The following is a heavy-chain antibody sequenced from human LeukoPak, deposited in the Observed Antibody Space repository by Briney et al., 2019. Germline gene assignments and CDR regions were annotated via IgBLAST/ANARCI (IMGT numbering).Heavy chain of an antibody. Sequence: SETLSLTCTVSSGSISTSNYYWSWIRQPAGKGLEWIGRIYTSGSTNYNPSLKSRVTISVDTSKNQFSLKLSSVTAADTAVYYCARDLLTSGWFDPWGQGTLVTVSS. J-gene: IGHJ5*02. D-gene: IGHD4/OR15-4a*01. CDR1: SGSISTSNYY. CDR2: IYTSGST. V-gene: IGHV4-61*02. CDR3: ARDLLTSGWFDP.